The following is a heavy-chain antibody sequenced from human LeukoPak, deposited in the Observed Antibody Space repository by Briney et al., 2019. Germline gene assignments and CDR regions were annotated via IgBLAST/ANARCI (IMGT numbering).Heavy chain of an antibody. J-gene: IGHJ4*02. CDR1: GGSISSGGYS. CDR3: ARETESCTSTSCYTHFDY. CDR2: IYFSGSS. V-gene: IGHV4-31*03. Sequence: SQTLSLTCTVSGGSISSGGYSWSWIRQHPGKRLEWLGLIYFSGSSYYNPSLKSRVTISVDTSKNQFSLRLSSVTAADTAVYYCARETESCTSTSCYTHFDYWGQGTLVTVSS. D-gene: IGHD2-2*02.